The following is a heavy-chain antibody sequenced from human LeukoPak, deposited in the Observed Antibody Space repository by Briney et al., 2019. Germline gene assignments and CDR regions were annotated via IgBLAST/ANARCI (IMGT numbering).Heavy chain of an antibody. Sequence: GGSLRLSCAASGFTFSNFGMHWVRQAPGKGLEWVAFIRFDGTSEFYADSVKGRFTISRDNAKNSLYLQMNSLRAEDTAVYYCASSRYDSSGYYGIIGYWGQGTLVTVSS. D-gene: IGHD3-22*01. J-gene: IGHJ4*02. CDR3: ASSRYDSSGYYGIIGY. V-gene: IGHV3-30*02. CDR1: GFTFSNFG. CDR2: IRFDGTSE.